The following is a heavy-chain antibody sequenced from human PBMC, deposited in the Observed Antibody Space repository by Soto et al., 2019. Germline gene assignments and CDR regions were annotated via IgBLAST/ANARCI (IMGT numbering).Heavy chain of an antibody. CDR1: GFTFSSYA. D-gene: IGHD4-4*01. J-gene: IGHJ6*02. Sequence: QVQLVESGGGVVQPGRSLRLSCAASGFTFSSYAMHWVRQAPGKGLEGVAVISYDGSNKYYADSVKGRFTISRDNSKNTLYLQMNSLRAEDTAVYYCARAPGGTVAYYYYGMDVWGQGTTVTVSS. CDR2: ISYDGSNK. V-gene: IGHV3-30-3*01. CDR3: ARAPGGTVAYYYYGMDV.